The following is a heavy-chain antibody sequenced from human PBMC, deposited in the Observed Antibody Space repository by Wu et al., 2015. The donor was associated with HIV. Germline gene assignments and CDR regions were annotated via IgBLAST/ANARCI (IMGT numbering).Heavy chain of an antibody. CDR3: ARDQRWGATTSFRFDP. J-gene: IGHJ5*02. V-gene: IGHV1-2*02. Sequence: QVQLVQSGAEVKQPGASAKVSCKSYGYTFADYYIHWVRQAPGQGLEWMGGINPNGGGTNFAQKFQARVTLTRATSISTAYMELSNLRSEDTAVYYCARDQRWGATTSFRFDPWGQGTLVIVSS. D-gene: IGHD1-26*01. CDR2: INPNGGGT. CDR1: GYTFADYY.